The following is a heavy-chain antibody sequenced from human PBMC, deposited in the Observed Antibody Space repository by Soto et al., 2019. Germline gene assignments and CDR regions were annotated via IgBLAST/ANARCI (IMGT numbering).Heavy chain of an antibody. Sequence: QVQLMESGGGVVQPGRSLRLSCAASGFTFSSYGIHWVRQAPGKGLEWVAVSWYDGSNNHFADSVKGRFTISRDNSKNTLYVQMNSLGGEDTAVYYWARDFLERDLDPWGQGTLVIVSS. J-gene: IGHJ5*02. V-gene: IGHV3-33*01. CDR1: GFTFSSYG. D-gene: IGHD1-1*01. CDR3: ARDFLERDLDP. CDR2: SWYDGSNN.